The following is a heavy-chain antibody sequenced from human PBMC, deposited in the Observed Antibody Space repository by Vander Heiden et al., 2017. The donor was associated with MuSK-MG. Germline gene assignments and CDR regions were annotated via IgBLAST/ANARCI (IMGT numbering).Heavy chain of an antibody. CDR3: ARDIGDPHYYYYFMDV. J-gene: IGHJ6*03. V-gene: IGHV1-2*02. CDR1: GYTFTGYY. CDR2: INPNSGGT. D-gene: IGHD3-16*01. Sequence: QVQLVQSGAEVTNPGASVKVSCRASGYTFTGYYMHWVRQAPGQGLELMGWINPNSGGTNYAQKFQGRVTMTRDTSISTAYMELSRLRSDDTAVYYCARDIGDPHYYYYFMDVWGKGTTVTVSS.